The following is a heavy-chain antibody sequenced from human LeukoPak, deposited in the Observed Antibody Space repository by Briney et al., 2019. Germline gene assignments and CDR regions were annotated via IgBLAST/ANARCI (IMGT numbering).Heavy chain of an antibody. D-gene: IGHD1-14*01. CDR3: ARESYGTTFDY. J-gene: IGHJ4*02. V-gene: IGHV3-74*01. CDR2: INTDGSST. Sequence: GGSLRLSCAASGFTFSSYWMHWVRQAPGKGLVWVSHINTDGSSTNYADSVKGRFTISRDNAKNSLYLQMNSLRAEDTAVYYCARESYGTTFDYWGQGTLVTVSS. CDR1: GFTFSSYW.